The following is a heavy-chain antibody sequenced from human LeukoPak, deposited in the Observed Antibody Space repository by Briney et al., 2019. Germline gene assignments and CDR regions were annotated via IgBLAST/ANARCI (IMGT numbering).Heavy chain of an antibody. D-gene: IGHD2-2*01. CDR1: GYTFTSYF. J-gene: IGHJ6*03. CDR2: IDPSGGNT. V-gene: IGHV1-46*01. Sequence: ASVKVSCKASGYTFTSYFMHWVRQAPGQGPEWMGIIDPSGGNTSYAQKFEGRVTMTRDRSTNTVYMELSRLRSDDTAVYYCARDIVVVPAAYYYYYMDVWGKGTTVTVSS. CDR3: ARDIVVVPAAYYYYYMDV.